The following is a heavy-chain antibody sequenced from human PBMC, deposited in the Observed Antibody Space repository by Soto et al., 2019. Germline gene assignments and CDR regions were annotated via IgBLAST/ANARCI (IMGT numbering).Heavy chain of an antibody. Sequence: GGSLRLSCASSGFTFSNFDMQWVRQVPGKGLEWVSAIGAARDPYYLGSVKGRFTISRENAKNSVYLQMNDLRAGDSAVYYCARAYTGRPPRRAYYFYAMDVGGQATTVTVS. CDR3: ARAYTGRPPRRAYYFYAMDV. CDR1: GFTFSNFD. J-gene: IGHJ6*02. CDR2: IGAARDP. D-gene: IGHD3-3*01. V-gene: IGHV3-13*05.